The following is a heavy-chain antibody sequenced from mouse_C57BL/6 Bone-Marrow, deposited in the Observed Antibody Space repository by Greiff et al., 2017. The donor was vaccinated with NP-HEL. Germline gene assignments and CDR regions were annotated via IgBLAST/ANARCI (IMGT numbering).Heavy chain of an antibody. CDR3: ATCDTTVVARYYFDY. V-gene: IGHV1-64*01. CDR2: IHPNSGST. D-gene: IGHD1-1*01. Sequence: QVQLQQPGAELVKPGASVKLSCTASGYTITSYWMHWVKQRPGQGLEWIGMIHPNSGSTNYTEKFKSKATLTVDKSSSTAYMQLSSLTSEDSAFYDCATCDTTVVARYYFDYWGQGTTLTVSS. J-gene: IGHJ2*01. CDR1: GYTITSYW.